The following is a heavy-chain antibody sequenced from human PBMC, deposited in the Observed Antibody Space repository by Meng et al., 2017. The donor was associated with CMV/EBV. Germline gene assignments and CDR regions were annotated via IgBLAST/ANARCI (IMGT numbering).Heavy chain of an antibody. CDR1: GFTFSSYS. D-gene: IGHD5-24*01. CDR3: ARDGRDGYNYFDY. J-gene: IGHJ4*02. V-gene: IGHV3-21*01. CDR2: ISSSSSYI. Sequence: GGSLRLSCAASGFTFSSYSMSWVRQAPGKGLEWVSSISSSSSYIYYADSVKGRFTISRDNAKNSLYLQMNSLRAEDTAVYYCARDGRDGYNYFDYWSQGTLVTVSS.